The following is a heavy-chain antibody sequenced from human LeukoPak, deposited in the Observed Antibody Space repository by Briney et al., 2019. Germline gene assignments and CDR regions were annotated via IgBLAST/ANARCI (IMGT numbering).Heavy chain of an antibody. D-gene: IGHD3-22*01. CDR2: ISDRGSTT. CDR1: GSSFSSYT. V-gene: IGHV3-23*01. J-gene: IGHJ4*02. CDR3: AKAITMIVVVNFDS. Sequence: PGGSLRLSCAASGSSFSSYTMSWVRQAPGKGLEWVSGISDRGSTTYYADSVKGRFTISRDNSKNTLYLQMNSLRAEDTAVYYCAKAITMIVVVNFDSWGQGTLVTVSS.